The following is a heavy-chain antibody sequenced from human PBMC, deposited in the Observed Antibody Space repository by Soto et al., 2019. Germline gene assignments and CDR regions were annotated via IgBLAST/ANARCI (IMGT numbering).Heavy chain of an antibody. V-gene: IGHV4-34*01. CDR2: INHSGST. D-gene: IGHD2-15*01. J-gene: IGHJ4*02. CDR3: ARDGRCGSCKFDY. Sequence: SETLSLTCAVYGGSFSGYYWSWIRQPPGKGLEWIGEINHSGSTNYNPSLKSRVTISVDTSKNQFSLKLSSVTAADTAVYYCARDGRCGSCKFDYWGQGTLVTVSS. CDR1: GGSFSGYY.